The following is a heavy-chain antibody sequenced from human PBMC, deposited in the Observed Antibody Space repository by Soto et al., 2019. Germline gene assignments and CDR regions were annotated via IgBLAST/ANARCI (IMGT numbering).Heavy chain of an antibody. J-gene: IGHJ6*02. CDR2: TSSSSSYI. CDR3: ARDHDGYYGSGSYYNDLYYYYGMDV. D-gene: IGHD3-10*01. Sequence: PGRSLRLSCAASGFTFSSYSMNWVSQAPGKGLEWVSSTSSSSSYIYYADSVKGRFTISRDNAKNSLYLQMNSLRAEDTAVYYCARDHDGYYGSGSYYNDLYYYYGMDVWGQGTTVTVSS. CDR1: GFTFSSYS. V-gene: IGHV3-21*01.